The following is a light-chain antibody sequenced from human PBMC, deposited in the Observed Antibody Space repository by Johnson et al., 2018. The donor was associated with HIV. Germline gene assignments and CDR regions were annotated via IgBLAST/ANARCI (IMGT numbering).Light chain of an antibody. CDR1: SSNIGNNY. V-gene: IGLV1-51*01. J-gene: IGLJ1*01. CDR3: GIWDSGLSAYV. Sequence: QSVLTQPPSVSAAPGQKVTISCSGSSSNIGNNYVSWYQQLPGTAPKLLIYDNDKRPSGIPDRFSGSQSGTSATLDISGLQTGVEADYYCGIWDSGLSAYVFGTGTKVTAL. CDR2: DND.